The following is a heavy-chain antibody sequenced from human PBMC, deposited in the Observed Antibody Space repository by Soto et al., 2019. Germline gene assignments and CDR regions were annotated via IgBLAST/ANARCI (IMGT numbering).Heavy chain of an antibody. CDR2: ISAYNGNT. V-gene: IGHV1-18*01. D-gene: IGHD3-10*01. Sequence: QVQLVQSGAEVKKPGASVKVSCKASGYTFTSYGISWVRQAPGQGLEWMGWISAYNGNTNYAQKLQGRVTMTTDTSTSTANMELRSLRSDDTAVYYGARDVYYYGSGSYRSGFGPWGQGTLVTVSS. CDR3: ARDVYYYGSGSYRSGFGP. CDR1: GYTFTSYG. J-gene: IGHJ5*02.